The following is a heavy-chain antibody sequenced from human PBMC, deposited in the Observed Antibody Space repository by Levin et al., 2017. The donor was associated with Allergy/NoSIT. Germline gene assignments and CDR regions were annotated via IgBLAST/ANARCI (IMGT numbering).Heavy chain of an antibody. CDR2: INHSGST. V-gene: IGHV4-34*01. CDR3: ARVRQEYNWNQKIKRPVNFDY. CDR1: GGSFSGYY. D-gene: IGHD1-20*01. Sequence: GSLRLSCAVYGGSFSGYYWSWIRQPPGKGLEWIGEINHSGSTNYNPSLKSRVTISVDTSKNQFSLKLSSVTAADTAVYYCARVRQEYNWNQKIKRPVNFDYWGQGTLVTVSS. J-gene: IGHJ4*02.